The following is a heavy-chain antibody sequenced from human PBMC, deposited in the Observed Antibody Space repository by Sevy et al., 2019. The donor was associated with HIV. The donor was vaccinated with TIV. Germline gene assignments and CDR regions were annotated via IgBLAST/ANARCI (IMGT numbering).Heavy chain of an antibody. V-gene: IGHV3-9*01. Sequence: GGSLRLSCAASGFTFDDYAMHWVRQAPGKGLEWVSGISWNSGSIGYADSVKGRFTISRDNAKNPLYLQMNSLRAEDTALYYCAKDIGQHSSSSYGMDVWGQGTTVTVSS. CDR3: AKDIGQHSSSSYGMDV. D-gene: IGHD6-13*01. J-gene: IGHJ6*02. CDR1: GFTFDDYA. CDR2: ISWNSGSI.